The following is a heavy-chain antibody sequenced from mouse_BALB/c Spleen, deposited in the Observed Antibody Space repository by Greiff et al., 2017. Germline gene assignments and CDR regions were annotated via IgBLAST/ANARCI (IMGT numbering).Heavy chain of an antibody. CDR2: IRNKANGYTT. CDR3: ARGSFFDY. CDR1: GFTFTDYY. V-gene: IGHV7-3*02. J-gene: IGHJ2*01. Sequence: EVHLVESGGGLVQPGGSLRLSCATSGFTFTDYYMSWVRQPPGKALEWLGFIRNKANGYTTEYSASVKGRFTISRDNSQSILYLQMNTLRAEDSATYYCARGSFFDYWGQGTTLTVSS.